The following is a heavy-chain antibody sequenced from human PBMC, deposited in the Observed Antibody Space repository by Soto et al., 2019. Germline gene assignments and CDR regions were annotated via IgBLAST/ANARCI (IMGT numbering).Heavy chain of an antibody. CDR1: CGSIISYY. CDR2: IYTSGST. J-gene: IGHJ6*02. D-gene: IGHD2-2*01. CDR3: ARSTFLGYCSSTSCYGMDV. V-gene: IGHV4-4*07. Sequence: PSETLSLTCTFSCGSIISYYWSWIRQPAGKGLEWIGRIYTSGSTNYNPSLKSRVTMSVDTSKNQFSLKLSSVTAADTAVYYCARSTFLGYCSSTSCYGMDVWGQGTTVTVSS.